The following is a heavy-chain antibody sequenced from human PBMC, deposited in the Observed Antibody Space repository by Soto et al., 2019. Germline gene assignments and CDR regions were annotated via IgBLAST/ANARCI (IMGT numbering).Heavy chain of an antibody. CDR1: GFTFSSYA. J-gene: IGHJ6*02. Sequence: LRLSCAASGFTFSSYAMHWVRQAPGKGLEWVAVISYDGSNKYYADSVKGRFTISRDNSKNTLYLQMNSLRAEDTAVYYCVTGYHDYYYYYGMDVWGQGTTVTVSS. V-gene: IGHV3-30-3*01. D-gene: IGHD3-9*01. CDR2: ISYDGSNK. CDR3: VTGYHDYYYYYGMDV.